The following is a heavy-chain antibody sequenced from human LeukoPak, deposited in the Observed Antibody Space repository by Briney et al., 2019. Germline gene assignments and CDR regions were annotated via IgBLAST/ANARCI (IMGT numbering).Heavy chain of an antibody. Sequence: GGSLRLSCTASGFTFSDHYMSWIRQAPGKGLEWFSHISSSGNTIYYADSVKGRFTIYRDNAKNSLYLQMNSLRAEDTAVYYCARDRYYDSSGYSLYWGQGTLVTVSS. CDR2: ISSSGNTI. J-gene: IGHJ4*02. V-gene: IGHV3-11*04. CDR1: GFTFSDHY. CDR3: ARDRYYDSSGYSLY. D-gene: IGHD3-22*01.